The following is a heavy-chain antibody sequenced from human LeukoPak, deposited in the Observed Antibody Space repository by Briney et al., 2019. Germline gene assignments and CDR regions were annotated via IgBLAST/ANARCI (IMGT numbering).Heavy chain of an antibody. CDR3: ARVAKPRGQYQLPV. CDR2: MNPNSGNT. Sequence: ASVKVSCKASGGTFSSYAINWVRQATGQGLEWMGWMNPNSGNTGYAQKFQGRVTMTRNTSISTAYMELSSLRSEDTAVYYCARVAKPRGQYQLPVWGQGTMVTVSS. CDR1: GGTFSSYA. J-gene: IGHJ3*01. V-gene: IGHV1-8*02. D-gene: IGHD2-2*01.